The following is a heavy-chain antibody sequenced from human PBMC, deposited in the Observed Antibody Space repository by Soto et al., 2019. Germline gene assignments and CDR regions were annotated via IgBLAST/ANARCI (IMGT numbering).Heavy chain of an antibody. V-gene: IGHV3-73*01. CDR3: LYDSSGHWEGYFDY. J-gene: IGHJ4*02. CDR2: IRSKANSYAT. D-gene: IGHD3-22*01. CDR1: GFTFSGSA. Sequence: GGSLRLSCAASGFTFSGSAMHWVRQASGKGLEWVGRIRSKANSYATAYAASVKGRFTISRDDSKNTAYLQMNSLKTEDTAVYYCLYDSSGHWEGYFDYWGQGTLVTVSS.